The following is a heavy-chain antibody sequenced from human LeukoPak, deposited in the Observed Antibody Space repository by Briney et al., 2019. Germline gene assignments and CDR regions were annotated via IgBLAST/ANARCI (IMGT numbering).Heavy chain of an antibody. D-gene: IGHD6-13*01. V-gene: IGHV3-30*18. Sequence: GRSLRLSCAASGFTFSRYGMHWVRQAPGNGLEWVSVISYDGSDKLYADSVKGRFTISRDNSKNTLYLQMDSLRAQDTAVYYCAKDKSLLAADYYFDYWGQGTLVTVSS. CDR1: GFTFSRYG. J-gene: IGHJ4*02. CDR3: AKDKSLLAADYYFDY. CDR2: ISYDGSDK.